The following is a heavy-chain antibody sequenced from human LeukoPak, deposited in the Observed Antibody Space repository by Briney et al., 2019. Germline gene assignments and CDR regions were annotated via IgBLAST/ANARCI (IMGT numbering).Heavy chain of an antibody. CDR3: ARVTVGATVLGLGPLDY. CDR2: ISNDERNK. J-gene: IGHJ4*02. Sequence: AGGSLRLSCAASGFIFTNFAMHWVRQAPGKGLEWVAVISNDERNKYYAESVKGRFTISRDNSKNTLYLQMNSLRAEDTAVYYCARVTVGATVLGLGPLDYWGQGTLVTVSS. D-gene: IGHD1-26*01. V-gene: IGHV3-30*14. CDR1: GFIFTNFA.